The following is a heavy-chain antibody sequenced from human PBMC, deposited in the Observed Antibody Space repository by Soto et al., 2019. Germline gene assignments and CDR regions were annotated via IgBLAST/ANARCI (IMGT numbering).Heavy chain of an antibody. CDR2: VFPNGNT. Sequence: QVHLQESGPGLVKPSETLSLICTVSGGSINNHYWNWVRQPAGKGLEWIGRVFPNGNTNYNPSLTSRVSMSVDTSENQFSLKLTSVTAADTAVYYCGREDCKSGSCYWSQDIFDIWGQGTMVTVSS. J-gene: IGHJ3*02. V-gene: IGHV4-4*07. D-gene: IGHD2-2*01. CDR1: GGSINNHY. CDR3: GREDCKSGSCYWSQDIFDI.